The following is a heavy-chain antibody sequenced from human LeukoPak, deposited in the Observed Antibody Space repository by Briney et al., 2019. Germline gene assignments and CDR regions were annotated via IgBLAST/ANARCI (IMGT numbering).Heavy chain of an antibody. Sequence: GGSLRLSCAASGFSFSTYWMIWVRQAPGKGLEWVASIKQDGSEKYYVDSVKGRFTISRDNARNSMSLQMNSLRAEDTAIYYCTRRASNYDFWSGYNVWGKGTTVTVSS. V-gene: IGHV3-7*01. CDR3: TRRASNYDFWSGYNV. J-gene: IGHJ6*04. CDR1: GFSFSTYW. CDR2: IKQDGSEK. D-gene: IGHD3-3*01.